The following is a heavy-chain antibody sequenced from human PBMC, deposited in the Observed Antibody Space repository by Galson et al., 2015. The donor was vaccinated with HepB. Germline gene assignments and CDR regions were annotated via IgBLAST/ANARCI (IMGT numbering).Heavy chain of an antibody. CDR2: ISGSGDTV. D-gene: IGHD3-10*01. V-gene: IGHV3-11*01. J-gene: IGHJ5*02. CDR1: GFTFGDYY. CDR3: ASDYYGSGSYARFDP. Sequence: SLTLSCAASGFTFGDYYMSWIRQAPGKGLEWISYISGSGDTVHYADSVKGRFTISRDNAKNSLSLQMSSLTAEDTAVYYCASDYYGSGSYARFDPWGQGTLVTVSS.